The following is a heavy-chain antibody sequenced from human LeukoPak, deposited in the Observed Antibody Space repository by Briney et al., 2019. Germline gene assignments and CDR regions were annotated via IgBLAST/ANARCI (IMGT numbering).Heavy chain of an antibody. D-gene: IGHD2-2*01. CDR2: INPNSGGT. J-gene: IGHJ5*02. CDR3: ARDDPSSTSSELRYNWFDP. CDR1: GYTFTGYH. V-gene: IGHV1-2*02. Sequence: ASVKVSCKASGYTFTGYHMHWVRQAPGQGLEWMGWINPNSGGTNYAQKFQGRVTMTRDTSISTAYMELSRLRSDDTAVYYCARDDPSSTSSELRYNWFDPWGQGTLVTVSS.